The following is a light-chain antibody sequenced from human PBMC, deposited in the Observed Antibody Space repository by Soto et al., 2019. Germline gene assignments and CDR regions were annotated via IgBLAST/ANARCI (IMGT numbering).Light chain of an antibody. V-gene: IGKV1-9*01. CDR1: QPISNY. CDR3: LQLNRYPLT. J-gene: IGKJ4*01. CDR2: SAS. Sequence: DIQLTQSPSFLSASVGDRVTITCRASQPISNYLAWYQQRPGEAPKLLIYSASTLQSGVPSRFSSSGGGSWTEFSLTISALQPEDFATYYCLQLNRYPLTFGGGTKVDI.